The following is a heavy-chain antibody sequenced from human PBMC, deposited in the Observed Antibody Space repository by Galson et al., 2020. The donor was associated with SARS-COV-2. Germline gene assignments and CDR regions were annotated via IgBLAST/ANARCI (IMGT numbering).Heavy chain of an antibody. V-gene: IGHV4-39*01. CDR3: ARKDCGGDCYLTIGDDAFDI. J-gene: IGHJ3*02. CDR1: GGSIRSSGSY. Sequence: SETLSLTCIVSGGSIRSSGSYWGWIRQPPGKGLEGIGSIDDSVSTYYNPSLKSRLTISVDTSKNQFSLKLSSVTAADTAVYYCARKDCGGDCYLTIGDDAFDIWGQGTLVTVSS. CDR2: IDDSVST. D-gene: IGHD2-21*02.